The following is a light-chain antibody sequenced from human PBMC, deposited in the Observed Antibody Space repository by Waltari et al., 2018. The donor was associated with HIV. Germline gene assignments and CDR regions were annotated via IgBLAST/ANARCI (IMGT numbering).Light chain of an antibody. CDR2: DGT. Sequence: QSALTQPASGSGSPGRSITISCPGPGINVGGYSYVAWYQQHPGKAPKVIIHDGTNRPSGVSYRFSGSKSGDSASLTISGLQAEDEAVYFCSPYTSNSVFFGGGTRLTVL. V-gene: IGLV2-14*03. J-gene: IGLJ2*01. CDR1: GINVGGYSY. CDR3: SPYTSNSVF.